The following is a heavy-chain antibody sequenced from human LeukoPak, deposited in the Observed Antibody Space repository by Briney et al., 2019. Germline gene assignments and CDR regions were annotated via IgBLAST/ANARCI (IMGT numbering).Heavy chain of an antibody. J-gene: IGHJ5*02. V-gene: IGHV4-39*01. CDR2: IYYSGST. CDR3: ARTLLSGSYSFDP. CDR1: GGSISSSSYY. Sequence: SETLSLTCTVSGGSISSSSYYWGWIRQPPGKGLEWIVSIYYSGSTYYNPSLKSRITISVDTSKNQFSLKLSSVTAADTAVYYCARTLLSGSYSFDPWGQGTLVTVSS. D-gene: IGHD1-26*01.